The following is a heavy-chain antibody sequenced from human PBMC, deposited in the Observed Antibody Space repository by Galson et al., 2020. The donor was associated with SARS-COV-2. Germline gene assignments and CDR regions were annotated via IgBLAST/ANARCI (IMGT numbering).Heavy chain of an antibody. Sequence: KIGESLKISCVASGFIFSEFKMDWVRQAPGKGLEWVSSISTTVSWTYYADSVKGRLTITRDNAKNSLFLQMNDLRAEDSALYFCARHCDGSTCSFPGGFDVWGQGTVVTVSS. CDR3: ARHCDGSTCSFPGGFDV. D-gene: IGHD2-2*01. J-gene: IGHJ3*01. CDR1: GFIFSEFK. V-gene: IGHV3-21*01. CDR2: ISTTVSWT.